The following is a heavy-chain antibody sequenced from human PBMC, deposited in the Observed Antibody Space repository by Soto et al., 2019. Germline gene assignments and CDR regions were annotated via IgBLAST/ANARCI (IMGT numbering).Heavy chain of an antibody. CDR3: AGGKSQMTQDRMGFYYYMDV. D-gene: IGHD2-15*01. J-gene: IGHJ6*03. V-gene: IGHV1-69*08. CDR1: GATFNDYT. CDR2: VIPLLDAS. Sequence: QVQLVQSGAEVKKPGSSVRISCAASGATFNDYTFTWVRRAPGQGLEWMGRVIPLLDASNYAEKFQDRVTITADRSTSTVYMELSGLKSEDSAIYYCAGGKSQMTQDRMGFYYYMDVWGKGTTVTVSS.